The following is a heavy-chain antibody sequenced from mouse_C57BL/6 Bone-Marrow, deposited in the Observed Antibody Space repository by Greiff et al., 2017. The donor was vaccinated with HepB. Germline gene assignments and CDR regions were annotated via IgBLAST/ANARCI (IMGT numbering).Heavy chain of an antibody. Sequence: VLLVESGPGLVQPSQSLSITCTVSGFSLTSYGVHWVRQSPGQGLEWLGVIWSGGSTDYNAAFISRLSISKDNSKSQVFFKMNSLQADDTAIYYCARKENYYGSSSPYFDVWGTGTTVTVSS. J-gene: IGHJ1*03. CDR1: GFSLTSYG. CDR3: ARKENYYGSSSPYFDV. CDR2: IWSGGST. V-gene: IGHV2-2*01. D-gene: IGHD1-1*01.